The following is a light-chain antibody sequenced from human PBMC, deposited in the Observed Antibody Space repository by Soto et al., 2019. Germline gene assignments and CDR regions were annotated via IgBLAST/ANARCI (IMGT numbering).Light chain of an antibody. CDR3: QKSYSTPVT. V-gene: IGKV1-5*01. CDR1: QSISSW. CDR2: DAS. Sequence: DIQITQSPSTLSASVEDTVTITSRASQSISSWLAWYQQKPGKAPKLLIYDASSLESGVPSRFSGSGSGTEFTLTISSLQPEDFATYYCQKSYSTPVTFGQGKRRENK. J-gene: IGKJ5*01.